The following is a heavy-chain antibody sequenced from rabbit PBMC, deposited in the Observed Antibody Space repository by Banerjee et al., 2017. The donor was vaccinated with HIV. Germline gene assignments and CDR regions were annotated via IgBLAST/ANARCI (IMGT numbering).Heavy chain of an antibody. V-gene: IGHV1S45*01. Sequence: QEQLEESGGDLVKPEGSLTLTCTASGFSFSSSYWICWVRRAPGKGLEWIACIYGDSSGDTYYASWAKGRFTISKTSSTTVTLQMTSLTAADTATYFCARDAGYAGSNLWGQETLVTVS. CDR3: ARDAGYAGSNL. CDR1: GFSFSSSYW. J-gene: IGHJ4*01. CDR2: IYGDSSGDT. D-gene: IGHD4-2*01.